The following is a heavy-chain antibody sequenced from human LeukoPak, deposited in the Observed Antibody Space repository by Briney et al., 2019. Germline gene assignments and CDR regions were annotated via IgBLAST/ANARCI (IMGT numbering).Heavy chain of an antibody. CDR3: PHRRPELLLFGERYYGSRARKSGPFDY. CDR1: GFSLSPSRAG. V-gene: IGHV2-5*02. CDR2: IYWDNDK. D-gene: IGHD3-10*01. Sequence: SGPTLAKPTQTLTLTCTFSGFSLSPSRAGVGWNRQPPGKALEWLALIYWDNDKRYSPSLKSRLTITKDTSKSQVVLTMTNMDPVHTATFCCPHRRPELLLFGERYYGSRARKSGPFDYWGQGTLVTVSS. J-gene: IGHJ4*02.